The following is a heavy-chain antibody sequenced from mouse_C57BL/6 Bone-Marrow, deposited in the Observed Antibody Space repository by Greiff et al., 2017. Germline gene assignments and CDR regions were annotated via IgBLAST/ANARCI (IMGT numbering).Heavy chain of an antibody. CDR2: IDPSDSYT. J-gene: IGHJ4*01. Sequence: QVQLQQPGAELVMPGASVKLSCKASGYTFTSYWMHWVKQRPGQGLEWIGEIDPSDSYTNYNQKFKGKSTLTVDKSSSTAYMQLSSLTSEDSAVYYCAIYDYDRRSYAMDYWGQGTLVTVSS. D-gene: IGHD2-4*01. CDR3: AIYDYDRRSYAMDY. V-gene: IGHV1-69*01. CDR1: GYTFTSYW.